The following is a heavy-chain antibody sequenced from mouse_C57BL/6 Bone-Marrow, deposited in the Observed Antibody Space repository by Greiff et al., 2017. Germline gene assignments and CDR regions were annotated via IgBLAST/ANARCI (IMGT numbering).Heavy chain of an antibody. V-gene: IGHV1-64*01. D-gene: IGHD1-1*01. CDR2: IHPNSGST. Sequence: VQLQQPGAELVRPGASVKLSCKASGYTFTSYWMHWVKQRPGQGLEWIGMIHPNSGSTNYNEKFKSKATLTVDKSSSTAYMQLSSLTSEDSAVYYCARVTTRFYYFDDGGQGTTRTVSS. CDR3: ARVTTRFYYFDD. CDR1: GYTFTSYW. J-gene: IGHJ2*01.